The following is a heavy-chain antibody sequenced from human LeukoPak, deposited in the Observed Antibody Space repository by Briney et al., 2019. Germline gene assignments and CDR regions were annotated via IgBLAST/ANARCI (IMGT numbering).Heavy chain of an antibody. J-gene: IGHJ4*02. CDR3: ARGMGDGYNYYFDY. CDR1: GGSISSYY. CDR2: IYYSGST. D-gene: IGHD5-12*01. Sequence: SETLSLTCTVSGGSISSYYWSWIRQPPGKGLEWIGYIYYSGSTNYNPTLKSRVTISVDTSKNQFSLKLSSVTAADTAVYYCARGMGDGYNYYFDYWGQGTLVTVSS. V-gene: IGHV4-59*01.